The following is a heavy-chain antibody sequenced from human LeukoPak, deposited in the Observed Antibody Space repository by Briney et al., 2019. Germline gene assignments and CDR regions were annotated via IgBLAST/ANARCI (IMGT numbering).Heavy chain of an antibody. D-gene: IGHD6-19*01. CDR1: GFSFSDHY. J-gene: IGHJ4*02. CDR2: IRNKANSYTT. Sequence: PGGSLRLSCAASGFSFSDHYVDWVRQAPGKGLEWVGRIRNKANSYTTEYAASVTGRFTISRDESKNSVYLQMNSLETEDTAVYYCLRSSYSSGWFGDYWGQGILVTVSS. V-gene: IGHV3-72*01. CDR3: LRSSYSSGWFGDY.